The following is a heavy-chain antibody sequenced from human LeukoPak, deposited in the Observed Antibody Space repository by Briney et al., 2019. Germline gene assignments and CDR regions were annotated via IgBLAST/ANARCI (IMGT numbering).Heavy chain of an antibody. CDR1: GASISNSAYY. J-gene: IGHJ5*02. CDR3: ARLFFVIDT. D-gene: IGHD3-3*01. V-gene: IGHV4-39*01. Sequence: PSETLSLTCTVSGASISNSAYYWLWIRQPPGEGLECIGTVHYSGSTFYNPSLKSRVNISVDMSKNQFSLPLSSVTAADTAVYYCARLFFVIDTWGQGTLVTVSS. CDR2: VHYSGST.